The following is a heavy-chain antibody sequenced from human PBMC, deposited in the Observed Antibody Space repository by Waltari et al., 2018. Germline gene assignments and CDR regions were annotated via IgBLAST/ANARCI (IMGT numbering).Heavy chain of an antibody. Sequence: QVQLQELGPGLAKSSETLSLTCDVSGYSMRSGYYWGWIRQPPRKGLEWIASIYQSGSSYYNPSLRSRVTISVDTSRNQFSLEMTSVTATDTATYYCVAAKEYYYDGSGDDAFETWGQGTLVTVSS. V-gene: IGHV4-38-2*01. CDR1: GYSMRSGYY. CDR3: VAAKEYYYDGSGDDAFET. CDR2: IYQSGSS. D-gene: IGHD3-22*01. J-gene: IGHJ3*02.